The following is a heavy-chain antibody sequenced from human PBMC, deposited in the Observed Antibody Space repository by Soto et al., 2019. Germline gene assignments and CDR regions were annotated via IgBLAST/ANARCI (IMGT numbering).Heavy chain of an antibody. CDR1: GYTFTSYG. D-gene: IGHD2-21*02. Sequence: QVQLVQSGAEAKKPGASVKVSSKASGYTFTSYGISWVRQAPGQGLEWMGWISAYNGNTNYAQNLQGRVTMTTDTSTSTAYMELRSRRSDDTAVYYCARDHIVVVTAIHDYDDYGMDVW. CDR3: ARDHIVVVTAIHDYDDYGMDV. J-gene: IGHJ6*01. V-gene: IGHV1-18*01. CDR2: ISAYNGNT.